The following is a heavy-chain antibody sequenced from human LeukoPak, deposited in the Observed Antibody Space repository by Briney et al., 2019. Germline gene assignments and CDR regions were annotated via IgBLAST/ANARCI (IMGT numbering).Heavy chain of an antibody. CDR2: ISYDGSNK. Sequence: GRSLSLSCAASGLTFSSYGMHWVRQAPGKGLEWVAVISYDGSNKYYAASVKGRFTISRDNSKNTLYLQMNSRRAEDTAVYYCAKDRTHYGSGSYLFDYWGQGTLVTVSS. J-gene: IGHJ4*02. D-gene: IGHD3-10*01. CDR1: GLTFSSYG. CDR3: AKDRTHYGSGSYLFDY. V-gene: IGHV3-30*18.